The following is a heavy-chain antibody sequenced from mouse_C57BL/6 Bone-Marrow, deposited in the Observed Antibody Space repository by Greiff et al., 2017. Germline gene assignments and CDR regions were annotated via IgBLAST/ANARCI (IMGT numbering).Heavy chain of an antibody. V-gene: IGHV1-69*01. CDR1: GYTFTSYW. D-gene: IGHD1-1*01. J-gene: IGHJ1*03. CDR3: ARDYYYGSRWYFDV. CDR2: IDPSDSYT. Sequence: QVQLQQPGAELVMPGASVKLSCKASGYTFTSYWMHWVKQRPGQGLEWIGEIDPSDSYTNYNQKFKGKSTLTVDKSSSTAYMQLSSLTSEDSAVYYWARDYYYGSRWYFDVWGTGTTVTVSS.